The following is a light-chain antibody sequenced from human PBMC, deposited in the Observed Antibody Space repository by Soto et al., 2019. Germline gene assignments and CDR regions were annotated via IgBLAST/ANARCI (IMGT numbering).Light chain of an antibody. J-gene: IGKJ2*01. Sequence: EIVLTQSPVTLSLSPGDRATLSCRASQSVSSYLAWYQQKPGQAPRLLIYDASNRATGIPVRFSGSGSGTDFTLTISSLEPEDFAVYYCQQRSNWPMYTFGQGTKLEIK. V-gene: IGKV3-11*01. CDR1: QSVSSY. CDR2: DAS. CDR3: QQRSNWPMYT.